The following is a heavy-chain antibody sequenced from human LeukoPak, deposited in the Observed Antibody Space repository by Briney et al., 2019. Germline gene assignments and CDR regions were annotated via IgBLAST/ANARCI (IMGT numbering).Heavy chain of an antibody. D-gene: IGHD1-26*01. Sequence: GASVKVSCKASGYTFTNFGVSRVRQAPGQGLEWMVWTSTSSGNTDYAPKFQARVTMTTDTSSTTAYMEVRSLRSDDAAVYYCARDLGFVGSYRFDHWGQGTQVTVSS. V-gene: IGHV1-18*01. CDR2: TSTSSGNT. CDR1: GYTFTNFG. J-gene: IGHJ5*02. CDR3: ARDLGFVGSYRFDH.